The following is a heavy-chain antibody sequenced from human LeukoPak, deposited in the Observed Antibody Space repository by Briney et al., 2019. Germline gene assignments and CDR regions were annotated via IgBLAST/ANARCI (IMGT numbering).Heavy chain of an antibody. Sequence: GGSLRLSCTASGFTFGDYAMSWFRQAPGKGLEWVGFIRSKAYGGTTEYAASVKGRFTISRDDSKSIAYLQMNSLKTEDTAVYYCTRDEGPYYDILTGYPRGFDPWGQGTLVTVSS. V-gene: IGHV3-49*03. J-gene: IGHJ5*02. CDR1: GFTFGDYA. D-gene: IGHD3-9*01. CDR2: IRSKAYGGTT. CDR3: TRDEGPYYDILTGYPRGFDP.